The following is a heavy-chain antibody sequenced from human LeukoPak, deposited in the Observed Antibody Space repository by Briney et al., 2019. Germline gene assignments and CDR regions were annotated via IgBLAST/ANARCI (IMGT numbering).Heavy chain of an antibody. D-gene: IGHD3-10*01. J-gene: IGHJ6*03. CDR3: AKDHSLWFGVQVHYYYYMDV. CDR2: IRYDGSNK. CDR1: GFTFSSYG. V-gene: IGHV3-30*02. Sequence: PGGSLRLSCAASGFTFSSYGMHWVRQAPGKGLEWVAFIRYDGSNKYYADSVKGRFTISRDNSKNTLYLQMNSLRAEDTAVYYCAKDHSLWFGVQVHYYYYMDVWGKGTTVTISS.